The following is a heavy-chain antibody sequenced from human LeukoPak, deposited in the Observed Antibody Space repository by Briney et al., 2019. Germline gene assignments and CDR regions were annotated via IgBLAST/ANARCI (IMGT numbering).Heavy chain of an antibody. D-gene: IGHD6-6*01. CDR1: GGSLSSLY. Sequence: FETLGLTRSVSGGSLSSLYWSWIRQPPGKGLGRIGYIYYTGSTNYNPSLTSRVTMFVDMSKNQFSLRLSSVTAADTAVYYCARHRAYSSSSPFDYWGQGARVSVSA. V-gene: IGHV4-59*08. J-gene: IGHJ4*02. CDR2: IYYTGST. CDR3: ARHRAYSSSSPFDY.